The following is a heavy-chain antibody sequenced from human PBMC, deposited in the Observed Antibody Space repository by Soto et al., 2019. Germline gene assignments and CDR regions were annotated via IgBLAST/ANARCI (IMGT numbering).Heavy chain of an antibody. Sequence: ASLKFSCNASGYTFTSYGISWLPHPPGQGVEWMGWISAYNGNTNYAQKLQGRVTMTTDTSTSTAYMELRSLRSDATAVYYCARVGWQQLGDAFDIWGKGTMVTVSS. V-gene: IGHV1-18*01. J-gene: IGHJ3*02. CDR3: ARVGWQQLGDAFDI. D-gene: IGHD6-13*01. CDR1: GYTFTSYG. CDR2: ISAYNGNT.